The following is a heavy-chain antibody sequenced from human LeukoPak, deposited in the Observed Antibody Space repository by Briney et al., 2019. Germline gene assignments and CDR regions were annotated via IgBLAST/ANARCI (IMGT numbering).Heavy chain of an antibody. CDR1: GGSITSGGYY. V-gene: IGHV4-31*03. CDR2: IYYSGST. J-gene: IGHJ5*02. Sequence: SETLSLTCTVSGGSITSGGYYWSWIRQHPGKGLEWIGYIYYSGSTYYNPSLKSRVTISVDTSKNQFSLKLSSVTAADTPVYYCARDSSGWYRWFYPPGEVTLVIVSS. CDR3: ARDSSGWYRWFYP. D-gene: IGHD6-19*01.